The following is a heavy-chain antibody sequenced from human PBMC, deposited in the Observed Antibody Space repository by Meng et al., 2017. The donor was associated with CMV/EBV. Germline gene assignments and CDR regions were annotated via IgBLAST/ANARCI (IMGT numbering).Heavy chain of an antibody. CDR2: IIPIFGTA. J-gene: IGHJ6*02. CDR1: GGTFSSYA. V-gene: IGHV1-69*05. CDR3: ARDKSPRWGGLTTMTRGMDV. D-gene: IGHD4/OR15-4a*01. Sequence: SVKVSCKASGGTFSSYAISWVRQAPGQGLEWMGGIIPIFGTANYAQKFQGRVTITTDESTSTAYMELSSLRSEDTAVYYCARDKSPRWGGLTTMTRGMDVWGQGTTVTVS.